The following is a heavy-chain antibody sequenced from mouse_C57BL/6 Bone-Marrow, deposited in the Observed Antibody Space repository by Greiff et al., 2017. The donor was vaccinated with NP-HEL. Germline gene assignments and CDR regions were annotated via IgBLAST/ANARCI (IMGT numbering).Heavy chain of an antibody. Sequence: QVHVKQPGADLVKPGASVKLSCKASGYTFTSYWMHWVKQRPGRGLEWIGRIDPNSGGTKFNEKFKTKATLTVDKPSSTAYMQLSSLTSEDSAVYDCARYYYGSRGWYFDVWGTGTTVTVSS. CDR2: IDPNSGGT. CDR3: ARYYYGSRGWYFDV. D-gene: IGHD1-1*01. CDR1: GYTFTSYW. V-gene: IGHV1-72*01. J-gene: IGHJ1*03.